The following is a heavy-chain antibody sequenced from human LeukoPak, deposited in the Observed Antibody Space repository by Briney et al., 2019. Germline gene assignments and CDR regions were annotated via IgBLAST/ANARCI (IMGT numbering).Heavy chain of an antibody. V-gene: IGHV3-30*04. Sequence: GRSLRLSCAASGFTFSSYAMHWVRQAPGKGLEWVAVISYDGSNKYYADSMKGRFTISRDNSKNTLYLQMNSLRAEDTAVYYCANDLWFGELFAFDYWGQGTLVTVSS. J-gene: IGHJ4*02. CDR3: ANDLWFGELFAFDY. D-gene: IGHD3-10*01. CDR1: GFTFSSYA. CDR2: ISYDGSNK.